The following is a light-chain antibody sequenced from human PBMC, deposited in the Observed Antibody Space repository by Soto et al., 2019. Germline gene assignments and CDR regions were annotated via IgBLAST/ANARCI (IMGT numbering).Light chain of an antibody. V-gene: IGKV3-15*01. CDR2: GAS. J-gene: IGKJ1*01. CDR3: QHYNNWPPTWT. CDR1: QSVGSN. Sequence: EIVLTQSPATLSVSPGERATLSCRASQSVGSNLAWYQQNPGQAPRVLIYGASTRATGNPARFSGSGSGTEFTLTISSLQSEDFAVYHCQHYNNWPPTWTFGQGTKVEVK.